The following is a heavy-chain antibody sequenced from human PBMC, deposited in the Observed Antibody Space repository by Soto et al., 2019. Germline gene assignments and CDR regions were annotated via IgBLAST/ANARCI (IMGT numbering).Heavy chain of an antibody. CDR3: ARDRPAADY. D-gene: IGHD6-25*01. J-gene: IGHJ4*02. CDR1: GYSISSGYY. Sequence: SETLSLTCAVSGYSISSGYYWGWIRQPPGKGLEWIGSIYHSGSTYYNPSLKSRVTISVDTSKNQFSLKLSSVTAADTAVYYCARDRPAADYWGQGTLVTV. CDR2: IYHSGST. V-gene: IGHV4-38-2*02.